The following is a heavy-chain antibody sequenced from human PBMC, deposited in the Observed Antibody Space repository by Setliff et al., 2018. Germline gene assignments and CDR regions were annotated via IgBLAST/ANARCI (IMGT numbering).Heavy chain of an antibody. Sequence: PWGSLRLSCGASGFTYKNDWVSWVRQAPGKGLEWLASINPDGSEKYYVDSVKGRFTISRDNARNSLSLQMNSLRTEDTAVYYCFGAGTCSYWGQGTLVTVSS. CDR3: FGAGTCSY. CDR2: INPDGSEK. D-gene: IGHD3-10*01. V-gene: IGHV3-7*02. J-gene: IGHJ4*02. CDR1: GFTYKNDW.